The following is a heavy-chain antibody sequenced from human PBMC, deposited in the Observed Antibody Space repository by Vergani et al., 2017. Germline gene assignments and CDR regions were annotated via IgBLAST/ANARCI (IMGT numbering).Heavy chain of an antibody. CDR1: GFSFSIYG. V-gene: IGHV3-48*01. CDR3: ARARKFRFGVVWENWFDP. CDR2: ISGSSSDI. D-gene: IGHD3-3*01. Sequence: EVQLVESGGGLVQPGGSLTLSCAASGFSFSIYGMNWVRQAPGKGLEWVSYISGSSSDISYADSVKGRFTISRDNAKNSLYLQMNSLRAEDTALYYCARARKFRFGVVWENWFDPWGQGTLVTVSS. J-gene: IGHJ5*02.